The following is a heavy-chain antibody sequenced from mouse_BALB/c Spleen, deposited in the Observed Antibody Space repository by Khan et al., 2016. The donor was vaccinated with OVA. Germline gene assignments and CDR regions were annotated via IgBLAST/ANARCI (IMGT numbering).Heavy chain of an antibody. V-gene: IGHV1S81*02. Sequence: QVQLKQSGAELVKPGASVRLSCKASGYTFTNYYLYWVKQRPGHGLEWIGDINPSNGGTNFNEKFKNKVTLTVDKSSSTAYMQLSSLTSEDSAVYYCSRSVYGTFAYWGQGTLVTVSA. CDR3: SRSVYGTFAY. J-gene: IGHJ3*01. D-gene: IGHD2-1*01. CDR1: GYTFTNYY. CDR2: INPSNGGT.